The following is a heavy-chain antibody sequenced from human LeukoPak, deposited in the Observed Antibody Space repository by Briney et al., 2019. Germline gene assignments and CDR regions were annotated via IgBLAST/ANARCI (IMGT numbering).Heavy chain of an antibody. D-gene: IGHD5-18*01. Sequence: GESLKISCQGSGYSFTNYWIGWVRQMPGKGLEWMGIIYPGDSDTRYSPSFQDQVTISADQSLSHPYLQWRSLQASDTAMYYCARYRYTAMLTDFDYWGQGTLVTVSS. J-gene: IGHJ4*02. CDR1: GYSFTNYW. CDR2: IYPGDSDT. CDR3: ARYRYTAMLTDFDY. V-gene: IGHV5-51*01.